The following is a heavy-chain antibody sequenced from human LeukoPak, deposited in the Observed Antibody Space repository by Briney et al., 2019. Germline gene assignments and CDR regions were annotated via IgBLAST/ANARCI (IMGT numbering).Heavy chain of an antibody. Sequence: SETLSLTCTVSGGSVSSGSDYWSWIRQPPGKGLEWIGYIYYSGSTNYNPSLKSRVTISVDTSKNQFSLKLSSVTAADTAVYYCARTLIKGYCSSTSCYYGRASGLYWFDPWGQGTLVTVSS. D-gene: IGHD2-2*01. CDR2: IYYSGST. J-gene: IGHJ5*02. CDR1: GGSVSSGSDY. V-gene: IGHV4-61*01. CDR3: ARTLIKGYCSSTSCYYGRASGLYWFDP.